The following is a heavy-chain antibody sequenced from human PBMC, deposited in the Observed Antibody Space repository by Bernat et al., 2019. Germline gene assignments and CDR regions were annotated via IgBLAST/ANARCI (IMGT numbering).Heavy chain of an antibody. Sequence: QVQLVESGGGVVQPGRSLRLSCAASGFTFSSYGMHWVRQAPGKGLAWVAVISYGGSTKYYADSVKGRFTISRDNSKNTLYLRMNSLRAEDTAVYYCAKDGGTYGHYVSYWGQGGLVTDS. CDR3: AKDGGTYGHYVSY. J-gene: IGHJ4*02. D-gene: IGHD2-15*01. V-gene: IGHV3-30*18. CDR2: ISYGGSTK. CDR1: GFTFSSYG.